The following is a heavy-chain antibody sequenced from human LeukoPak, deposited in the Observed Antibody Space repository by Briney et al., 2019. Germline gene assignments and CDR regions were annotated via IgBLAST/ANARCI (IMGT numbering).Heavy chain of an antibody. CDR3: ARVRSDSNGWYHVLD. J-gene: IGHJ4*02. V-gene: IGHV3-13*01. Sequence: GGSLRLSCAASGXTFSSYDMHWVRQGTGKSLEWVSAIGTAGGTHYAGSVKGRFTISRENAKNSLYLQMNSLTAGDTAVYYCARVRSDSNGWYHVLDWGQGTLVTVSS. CDR2: IGTAGGT. CDR1: GXTFSSYD. D-gene: IGHD6-19*01.